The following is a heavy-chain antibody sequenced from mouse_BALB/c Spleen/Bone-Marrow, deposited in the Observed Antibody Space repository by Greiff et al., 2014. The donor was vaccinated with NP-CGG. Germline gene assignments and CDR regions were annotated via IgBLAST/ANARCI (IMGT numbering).Heavy chain of an antibody. J-gene: IGHJ4*01. D-gene: IGHD1-2*01. CDR1: GFTFSTFG. CDR3: ARKGNFHYYGYYDMDY. Sequence: EVQLVESGGGLVQPGGSRKLSCAASGFTFSTFGMHWVRQAPEEGLEWIAYISSGSSTIYYADTVKGRFTISRDNPKNTLFLQMTSLRSEDTAMYYCARKGNFHYYGYYDMDYWGQGASVTVSS. CDR2: ISSGSSTI. V-gene: IGHV5-17*02.